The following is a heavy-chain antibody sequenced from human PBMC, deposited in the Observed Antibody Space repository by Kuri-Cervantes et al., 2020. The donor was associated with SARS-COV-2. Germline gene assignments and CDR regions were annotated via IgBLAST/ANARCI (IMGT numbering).Heavy chain of an antibody. Sequence: ASVKVSCKASGYTFTSYDINWVRQATGQGLEWMGWISAYNGNTKYSQKFQGRVTITRDTSASTAYMELSSLRSEDTAVYYCAREGYSSTQAYYGMDVWGQGTTVTVSS. CDR1: GYTFTSYD. CDR3: AREGYSSTQAYYGMDV. D-gene: IGHD6-19*01. J-gene: IGHJ6*02. V-gene: IGHV1-3*01. CDR2: ISAYNGNT.